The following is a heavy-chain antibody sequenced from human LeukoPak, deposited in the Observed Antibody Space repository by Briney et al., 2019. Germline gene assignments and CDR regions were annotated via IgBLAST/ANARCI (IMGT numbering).Heavy chain of an antibody. D-gene: IGHD2-8*02. J-gene: IGHJ3*02. CDR2: IYTRGST. CDR3: ARGRYCSATTCSGGDAFDI. Sequence: SETLSHTCTVSGTSVSSYYWSWIRQPAGRGLEWIGRIYTRGSTNYNPSLQSRVSMSVDSSKSQFSLRLTSVTAADTAIYYCARGRYCSATTCSGGDAFDIWGQGTVVAVSS. CDR1: GTSVSSYY. V-gene: IGHV4-4*07.